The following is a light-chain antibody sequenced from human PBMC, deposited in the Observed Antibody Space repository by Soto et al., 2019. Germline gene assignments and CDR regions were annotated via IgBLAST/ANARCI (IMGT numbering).Light chain of an antibody. CDR3: SSYTSSSTLV. Sequence: HXVLTQPASVSGSPLQSITISCTGTSSDVGGYNYVSWYQQHPGKAPKLMIYDVSNRPSGVSNRFSGSKSGNTASLTISGLQAEDEADYYCSSYTSSSTLVFGTGTKVTVL. CDR1: SSDVGGYNY. CDR2: DVS. V-gene: IGLV2-14*01. J-gene: IGLJ1*01.